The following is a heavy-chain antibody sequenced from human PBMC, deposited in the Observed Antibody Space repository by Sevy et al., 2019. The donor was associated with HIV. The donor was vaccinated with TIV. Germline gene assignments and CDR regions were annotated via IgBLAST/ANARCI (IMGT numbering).Heavy chain of an antibody. J-gene: IGHJ6*02. CDR3: ARDRRGGLRLGELSPNYYYYGMDV. D-gene: IGHD3-16*02. Sequence: GGSLRLSCAASGFSLSDYYMSWIRQAPGKGLEWVSYISSSGSTIYYADSVKGRFTISRDNAKNSLYLQMNSLRAEDTAVHYCARDRRGGLRLGELSPNYYYYGMDVWGQGPTVTVSS. V-gene: IGHV3-11*01. CDR2: ISSSGSTI. CDR1: GFSLSDYY.